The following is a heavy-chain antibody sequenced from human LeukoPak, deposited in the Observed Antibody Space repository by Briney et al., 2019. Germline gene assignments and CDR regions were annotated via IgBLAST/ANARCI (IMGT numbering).Heavy chain of an antibody. J-gene: IGHJ4*02. CDR3: AKDRDCLFSGYDAYDY. CDR1: GFSSSSVA. V-gene: IGHV3-23*01. Sequence: GGSLRLSCAASGFSSSSVAMSWVRQAPGKGLEWLSLISGSGGGPYYADSVRGRFTISRDTSGNTLYLQMNSLRAEDTAVYYCAKDRDCLFSGYDAYDYWGQGTPVTVSS. CDR2: ISGSGGGP. D-gene: IGHD5-12*01.